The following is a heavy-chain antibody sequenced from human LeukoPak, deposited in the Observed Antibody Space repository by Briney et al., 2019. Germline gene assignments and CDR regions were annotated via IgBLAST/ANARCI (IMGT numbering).Heavy chain of an antibody. V-gene: IGHV4-34*01. Sequence: TSETLSLTCAVYGGSFSGYYWSWIRQPPGKGLEWIGEINHSGSTNYNPSLKSRVTISVGTSKNQFSLKLSSVTAADTAVYYCACPHYYDGSGYDYWGQGTLVTVSS. CDR2: INHSGST. D-gene: IGHD3-22*01. J-gene: IGHJ4*02. CDR3: ACPHYYDGSGYDY. CDR1: GGSFSGYY.